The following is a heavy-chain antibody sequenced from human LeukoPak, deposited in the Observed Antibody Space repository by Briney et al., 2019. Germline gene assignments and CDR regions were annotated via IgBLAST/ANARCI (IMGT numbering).Heavy chain of an antibody. CDR2: IYYSGST. J-gene: IGHJ3*02. V-gene: IGHV4-59*01. CDR3: ARDRGSKGYDFWSGYYSHDAFDI. Sequence: SSETLSLTCTVSGGSISSYYWSWIRQPPGKGLEWIGYIYYSGSTNYNSSLKSRVTISVDTSKNQFSLKLSSVTAADTAVYYCARDRGSKGYDFWSGYYSHDAFDIWGQGTMVTVSS. D-gene: IGHD3-3*01. CDR1: GGSISSYY.